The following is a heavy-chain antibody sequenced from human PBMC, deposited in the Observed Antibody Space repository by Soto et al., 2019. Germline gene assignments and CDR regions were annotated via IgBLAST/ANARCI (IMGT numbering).Heavy chain of an antibody. V-gene: IGHV3-30*18. Sequence: QVQLVESGGGVVQPGRSLRLSCAASGFTFSSYGMHWVRQAPGKGLEWVAVISYDGSNKYYADSVKGRFTISRDNSKNTLYLQMNSLRAEDTAVYYCAKWAYCSSTRCHYAIDYWGQGTLVTVSS. CDR2: ISYDGSNK. CDR1: GFTFSSYG. J-gene: IGHJ4*02. D-gene: IGHD2-2*01. CDR3: AKWAYCSSTRCHYAIDY.